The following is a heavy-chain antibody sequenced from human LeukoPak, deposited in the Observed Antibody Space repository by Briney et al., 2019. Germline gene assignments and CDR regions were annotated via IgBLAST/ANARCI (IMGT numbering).Heavy chain of an antibody. D-gene: IGHD3-22*01. Sequence: PGGSLRLSCAGSGFTFSTHGMNWVRQAPGKGLEWVSGVTPSGDPTYYADSVKGRFIISRDNAKNSLYLQMNSLRAEDTAVYYCARDFSSGYYYRNAFDIWGQGTMVTVSS. CDR2: VTPSGDPT. CDR1: GFTFSTHG. CDR3: ARDFSSGYYYRNAFDI. J-gene: IGHJ3*02. V-gene: IGHV3-23*01.